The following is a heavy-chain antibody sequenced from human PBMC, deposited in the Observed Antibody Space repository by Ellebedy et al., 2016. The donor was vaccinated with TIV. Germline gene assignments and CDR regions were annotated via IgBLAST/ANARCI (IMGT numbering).Heavy chain of an antibody. CDR2: INPNSGGT. V-gene: IGHV1-2*04. D-gene: IGHD1-26*01. Sequence: ASVKVSCKASGYTFTGYYMHWVRQAPGQGLEWMGWINPNSGGTNYAQKFQGWVTMTRDTSISTAYMELSRLRSDDTAVYYCARRTGVAVGATPFDYWGQGTLVTVSS. CDR3: ARRTGVAVGATPFDY. J-gene: IGHJ4*02. CDR1: GYTFTGYY.